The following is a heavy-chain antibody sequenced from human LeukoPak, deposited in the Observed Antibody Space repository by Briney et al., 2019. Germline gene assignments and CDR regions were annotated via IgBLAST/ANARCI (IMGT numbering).Heavy chain of an antibody. Sequence: EAGGSLRLSCAASGFTLSSYAMSWVRQAPGKGLEWVSAISVSGNTYHADSVKGRFTISRDSSKNTLYLQMNRLRAEDAAVYYCAKAPVTTCRGAYCYPFDYWGQGTLVTVSS. CDR2: ISVSGNT. CDR3: AKAPVTTCRGAYCYPFDY. J-gene: IGHJ4*02. V-gene: IGHV3-23*01. CDR1: GFTLSSYA. D-gene: IGHD2-21*01.